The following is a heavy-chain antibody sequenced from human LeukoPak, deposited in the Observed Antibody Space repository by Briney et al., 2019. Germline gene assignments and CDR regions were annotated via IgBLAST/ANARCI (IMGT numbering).Heavy chain of an antibody. D-gene: IGHD5-24*01. J-gene: IGHJ4*02. CDR2: IIPIFGTA. Sequence: SVKVSCKAPGGTFSSYAISWVRQAPGQGLEWMGGIIPIFGTANYAQKFQGRVTITADESTSTAYMELSSLRSEDTAVYYCARDPREMATAPFGYYFDCWGQGTLVTVSS. CDR3: ARDPREMATAPFGYYFDC. CDR1: GGTFSSYA. V-gene: IGHV1-69*13.